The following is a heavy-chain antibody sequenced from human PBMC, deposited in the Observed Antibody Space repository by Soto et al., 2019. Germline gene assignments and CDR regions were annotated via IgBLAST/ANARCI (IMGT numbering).Heavy chain of an antibody. V-gene: IGHV3-7*03. Sequence: GGSLRLSCAASGFTFSSYWMSWVRQAPGKGLEWVANIKQDGSEKYYVDSVKGRFTISRDNAKNSLYLQMNSLRAEDTAVYYCARGVGWPDKMNFDYWGQGTLVTVSS. CDR3: ARGVGWPDKMNFDY. CDR1: GFTFSSYW. D-gene: IGHD1-26*01. J-gene: IGHJ4*02. CDR2: IKQDGSEK.